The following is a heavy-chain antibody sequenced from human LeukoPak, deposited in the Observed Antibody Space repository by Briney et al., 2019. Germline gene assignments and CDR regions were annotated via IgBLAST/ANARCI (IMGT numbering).Heavy chain of an antibody. V-gene: IGHV3-23*01. CDR1: GFTFTSNA. CDR2: ISGGGGTT. D-gene: IGHD2-2*01. CDR3: AKAHCSSTSCSRADN. Sequence: GGSLRLSCAASGFTFTSNAMAWVRQAPGKGLEWVSAISGGGGTTFYADSVKGRFTISRVQSKNTVYLQMNSLGADDTAVYYCAKAHCSSTSCSRADNWGQGTLVTVSS. J-gene: IGHJ4*02.